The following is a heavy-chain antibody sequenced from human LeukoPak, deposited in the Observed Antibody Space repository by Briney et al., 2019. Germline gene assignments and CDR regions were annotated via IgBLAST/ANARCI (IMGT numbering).Heavy chain of an antibody. V-gene: IGHV1-18*01. CDR3: ARGTYYDY. Sequence: ASATVSCKASGYTFTTYGISWVRQAPGQGLEWMGWISTYNGNTEYAQNLQGTVTKTTDTSTSTAYMELRSLRSDDTAVYYCARGTYYDYWGQGTLVTVSS. J-gene: IGHJ4*02. CDR2: ISTYNGNT. D-gene: IGHD1-26*01. CDR1: GYTFTTYG.